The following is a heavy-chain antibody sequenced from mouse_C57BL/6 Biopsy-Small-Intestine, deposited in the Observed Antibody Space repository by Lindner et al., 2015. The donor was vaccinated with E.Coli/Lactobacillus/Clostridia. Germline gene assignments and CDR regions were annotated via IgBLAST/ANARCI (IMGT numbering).Heavy chain of an antibody. D-gene: IGHD2-1*01. CDR2: INTNTGHP. J-gene: IGHJ2*01. CDR1: GYTFRNYA. V-gene: IGHV9-3*02. CDR3: ARGERVTGNLMYFDY. Sequence: VKVSCKASGYTFRNYAMNWMRRAPGQGLEWMGWINTNTGHPTYAQGLTGRCVFSLDTSVSTAYLQISSLKAEGTAVYYCARGERVTGNLMYFDYWGQGTLVTVSS.